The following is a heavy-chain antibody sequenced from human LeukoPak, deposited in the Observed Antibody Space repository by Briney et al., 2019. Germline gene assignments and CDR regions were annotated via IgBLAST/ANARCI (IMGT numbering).Heavy chain of an antibody. CDR1: GGSISSYY. CDR2: IDYSGST. J-gene: IGHJ6*03. D-gene: IGHD2-2*01. CDR3: ARRRTTGLSGYMDV. V-gene: IGHV4-59*08. Sequence: SETLSLTCTVSGGSISSYYWSWIRQPQGKGLEWIGDIDYSGSTNYNPSLKSRVTISVGTSKNHFSLRLSSLTAADTAMYYCARRRTTGLSGYMDVWGKGTTVTVSS.